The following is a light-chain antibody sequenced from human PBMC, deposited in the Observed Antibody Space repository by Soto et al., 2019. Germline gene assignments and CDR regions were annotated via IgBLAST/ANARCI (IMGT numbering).Light chain of an antibody. J-gene: IGKJ1*01. Sequence: VMCTQSAATLFLCPEERATLSCRASQSVSSIYLAWYQQKPGQAPRLLIYGAASRATGIPDRFSGSGSGTDFTLTISRLEPEDFAVYYCQQYGSSPPWTFGQGTKVDIK. CDR3: QQYGSSPPWT. CDR1: QSVSSIY. V-gene: IGKV3-20*01. CDR2: GAA.